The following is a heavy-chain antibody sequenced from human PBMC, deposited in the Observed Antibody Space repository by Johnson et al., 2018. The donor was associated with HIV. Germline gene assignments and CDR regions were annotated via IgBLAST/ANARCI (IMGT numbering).Heavy chain of an antibody. D-gene: IGHD3-10*01. Sequence: VQLVESGGGLVQPGGSLRLSCAASGFTFSSYWMSWVRQAPGKGLEWVANIKHDGSEKYYVDSVTGRFTISRDNAKNSLYLQMNSLRAEDTAVYYCARRVNTMVRGAILDAFDIWGQGTMVTVSS. CDR2: IKHDGSEK. CDR3: ARRVNTMVRGAILDAFDI. V-gene: IGHV3-7*01. CDR1: GFTFSSYW. J-gene: IGHJ3*02.